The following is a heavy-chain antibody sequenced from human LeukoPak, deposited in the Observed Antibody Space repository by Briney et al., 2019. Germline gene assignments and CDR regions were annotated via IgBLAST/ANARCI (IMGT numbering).Heavy chain of an antibody. CDR3: AKGGEAQAHQGVIIEPFDY. CDR2: ISGSGGST. CDR1: GFTFSSYA. D-gene: IGHD3-10*01. J-gene: IGHJ4*02. V-gene: IGHV3-23*01. Sequence: GGSLRLSCAASGFTFSSYAMSWVRQAPWKGLEWVSAISGSGGSTYYADSVRGRFTISRDNSKNTLYLQMNSLRAEDTAVYYCAKGGEAQAHQGVIIEPFDYWGQGTLVTVSS.